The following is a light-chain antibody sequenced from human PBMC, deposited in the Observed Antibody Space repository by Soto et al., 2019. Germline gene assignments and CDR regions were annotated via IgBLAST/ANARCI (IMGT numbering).Light chain of an antibody. CDR2: DAS. CDR3: QQYNSYWGT. Sequence: DIQMTQSPSTLSASVGDRVTITCLASQSISNWLAWYQQKQGKAPKLLIYDASSLESGVPSRFSGSGSGTEFTLTISSLQPDDFATYYCQQYNSYWGTFGQGTKVDI. J-gene: IGKJ1*01. V-gene: IGKV1-5*01. CDR1: QSISNW.